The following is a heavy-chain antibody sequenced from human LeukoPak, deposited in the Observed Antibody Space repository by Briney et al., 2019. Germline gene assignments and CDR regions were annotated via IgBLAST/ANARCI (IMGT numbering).Heavy chain of an antibody. CDR3: ARVVGRYYKVDF. D-gene: IGHD1-26*01. CDR1: GGSFSGYY. CDR2: INHSGST. V-gene: IGHV4-34*01. Sequence: SETLSLTWAVYGGSFSGYYWSWIRQPPGKGLEWIGEINHSGSTNYNPSLKSRVAISVDTSKNQFSLKLTSVTAADTAVYYCARVVGRYYKVDFWGRGTPVTVSS. J-gene: IGHJ4*02.